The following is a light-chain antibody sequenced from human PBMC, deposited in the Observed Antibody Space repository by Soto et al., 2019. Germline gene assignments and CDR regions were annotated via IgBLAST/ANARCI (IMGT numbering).Light chain of an antibody. CDR3: QQYNNWPRT. Sequence: ILMTQSPATLSVSPGERATLSCRASQSVSNNLAWYQQKPGQAPRLLIYGASTRATGIPARFSGSGSGTEFTLTISSLQSEDFAVYYCQQYNNWPRTFGQGTKVEIK. CDR1: QSVSNN. J-gene: IGKJ1*01. CDR2: GAS. V-gene: IGKV3-15*01.